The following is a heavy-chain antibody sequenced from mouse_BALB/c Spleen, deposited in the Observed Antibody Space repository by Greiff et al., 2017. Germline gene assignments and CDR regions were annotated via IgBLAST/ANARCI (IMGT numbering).Heavy chain of an antibody. CDR2: ISSGSSAI. J-gene: IGHJ4*01. V-gene: IGHV5-17*02. D-gene: IGHD2-14*01. Sequence: EVKVVESGGGLVQPGGSRKLSCAASGFTFSGFGMHWVRQTPEKGLEWVAYISSGSSAIYYADTVKGRFTISRDTPKNTLFLQMTSLRSEDTAMYYCAKMGEYDGSMDYWGQGTSVTVSS. CDR1: GFTFSGFG. CDR3: AKMGEYDGSMDY.